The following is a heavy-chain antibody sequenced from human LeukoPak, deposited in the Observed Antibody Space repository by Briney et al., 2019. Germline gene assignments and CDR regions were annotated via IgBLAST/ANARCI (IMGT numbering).Heavy chain of an antibody. J-gene: IGHJ5*02. D-gene: IGHD7-27*01. CDR3: ARDPVWGSA. CDR1: GDSVSSKSAA. CDR2: TYYWSKWYY. V-gene: IGHV6-1*01. Sequence: SQTLSLTCALSGDSVSSKSAAWNWIRKSPSRGLEWLGRTYYWSKWYYEYAASVKSRITIRPDTSKNQFSLQLNSVTPEDTAVYYCARDPVWGSAWGQGTLVTVSS.